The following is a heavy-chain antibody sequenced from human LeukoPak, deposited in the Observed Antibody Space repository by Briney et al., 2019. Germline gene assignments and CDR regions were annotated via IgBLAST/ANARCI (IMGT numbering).Heavy chain of an antibody. CDR1: GGTFRSFT. Sequence: ASVKVSCKASGGTFRSFTINWVRQAPGQGLEWMGGIIPMFGATNYAQKFQGRVTITADESTSTAYMELNSLRSEDTAVYFCARGPGGSPAPFGFDYWGQGTLVTVSS. CDR3: ARGPGGSPAPFGFDY. V-gene: IGHV1-69*13. D-gene: IGHD1-26*01. J-gene: IGHJ4*02. CDR2: IIPMFGAT.